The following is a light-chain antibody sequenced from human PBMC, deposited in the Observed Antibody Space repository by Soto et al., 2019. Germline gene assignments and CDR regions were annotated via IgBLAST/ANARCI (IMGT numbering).Light chain of an antibody. CDR1: QSVLYSSNNKNF. V-gene: IGKV4-1*01. CDR3: QQYYITPLS. Sequence: DIVMTQSPDSLAVSLGERATINCKSSQSVLYSSNNKNFLAWYQQQPGQPPKLLIYWASARESGVPDRFSGSGSWTDFTLTISSLQAEDVAVYYCQQYYITPLSFGGGTKVEIK. J-gene: IGKJ4*01. CDR2: WAS.